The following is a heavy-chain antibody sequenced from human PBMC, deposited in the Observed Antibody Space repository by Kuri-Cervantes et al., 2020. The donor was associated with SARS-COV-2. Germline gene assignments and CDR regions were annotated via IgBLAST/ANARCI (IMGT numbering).Heavy chain of an antibody. Sequence: GESLKIPCSASGFTFSDYYMSWIRQAPGKGLEVVSYSSSSCSTIYYADSVKGRCTILRDNAKNSLYLQMHSLRAEDTAVYYCARGAHYYYYYGMDVWGQGTPVTVS. CDR2: SSSSCSTI. CDR3: ARGAHYYYYYGMDV. CDR1: GFTFSDYY. D-gene: IGHD3-10*01. V-gene: IGHV3-11*01. J-gene: IGHJ6*02.